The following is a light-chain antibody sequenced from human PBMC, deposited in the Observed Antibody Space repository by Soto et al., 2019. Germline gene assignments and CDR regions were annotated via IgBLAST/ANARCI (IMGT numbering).Light chain of an antibody. CDR3: SSQRTTRTLV. Sequence: QSALTQPASVSGSPGQSITISCTGTSSDVGAYNYVSWYQQHPGKAPKLMIYDVSNRPSGVSNRFSGSKSGNTASLTISALQAEDEADYHCSSQRTTRTLVFSGGTKLTVL. V-gene: IGLV2-14*03. CDR2: DVS. CDR1: SSDVGAYNY. J-gene: IGLJ2*01.